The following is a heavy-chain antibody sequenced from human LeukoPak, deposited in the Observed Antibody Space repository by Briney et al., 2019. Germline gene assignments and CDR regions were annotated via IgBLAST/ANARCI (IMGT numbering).Heavy chain of an antibody. D-gene: IGHD3-10*01. CDR1: GGSISSYY. J-gene: IGHJ5*02. Sequence: KTSETLSLTCTVSGGSISSYYWSWIRQPAGKGLEWIGRIYTSGSTNYNPSLKSRVTMSVDTPKNQFSLKLSSVTAADTAVYYCARGAGSYYNSWFDPWGQGTLVTVSS. CDR3: ARGAGSYYNSWFDP. V-gene: IGHV4-4*07. CDR2: IYTSGST.